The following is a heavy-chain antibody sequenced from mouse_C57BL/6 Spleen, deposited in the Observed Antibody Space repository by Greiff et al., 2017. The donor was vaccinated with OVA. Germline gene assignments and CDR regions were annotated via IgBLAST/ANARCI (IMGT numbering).Heavy chain of an antibody. CDR1: GFSFNTYA. V-gene: IGHV10-1*01. J-gene: IGHJ3*01. Sequence: EVKLVESGGGLVQPKGSLKLSCAASGFSFNTYAMNWVRQAPGKGLEWVARIRSKSNNYATYYADSVKDRFTISRDDSESMLYLQMNNLKTEDTAMYYCVRTTAQVPFAYWGQGTLVTVSA. CDR2: IRSKSNNYAT. CDR3: VRTTAQVPFAY. D-gene: IGHD3-2*02.